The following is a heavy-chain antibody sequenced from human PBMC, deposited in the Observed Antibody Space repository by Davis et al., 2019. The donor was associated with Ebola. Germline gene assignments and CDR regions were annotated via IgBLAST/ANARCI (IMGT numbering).Heavy chain of an antibody. J-gene: IGHJ3*02. CDR2: IHHGGGA. D-gene: IGHD2-2*01. Sequence: PSETLSLTCTVSGVSITTHFWSWIRQPPGKGLEWIGFIHHGGGANSNPSLKSRVTFSIDTSKSQVSLKLTSVTAADTAVYYCARDTRPCGNGCYDDTFDMWGQGTVVIVSS. CDR3: ARDTRPCGNGCYDDTFDM. CDR1: GVSITTHF. V-gene: IGHV4-59*11.